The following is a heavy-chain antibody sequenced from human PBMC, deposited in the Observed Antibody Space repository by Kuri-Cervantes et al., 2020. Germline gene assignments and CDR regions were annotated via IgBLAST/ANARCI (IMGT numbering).Heavy chain of an antibody. J-gene: IGHJ4*02. CDR3: AGVVAASQAKLV. CDR2: ISSSGSTI. Sequence: GESLKISCAASGFTFSNAWMSWVRQAPGKGLGWVSYISSSGSTIYYADSVKGRFTISRDNAKNSLYLQMNSLRAEDTAVYYCAGVVAASQAKLVWGQGTLVTVSS. CDR1: GFTFSNAW. V-gene: IGHV3-11*01. D-gene: IGHD2-15*01.